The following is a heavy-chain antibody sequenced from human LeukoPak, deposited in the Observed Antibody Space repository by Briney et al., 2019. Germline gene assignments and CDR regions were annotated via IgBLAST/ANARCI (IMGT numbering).Heavy chain of an antibody. CDR3: ARDEGVDASGYYSYWYFDL. D-gene: IGHD3-22*01. Sequence: SETLSLTCTVSDGSISGYYWSWIRQPPGEGLEWIGYIYYSGSTNYNPSLKSRVTISLDTSKNQFSLKLSSVTAADTAVYYCARDEGVDASGYYSYWYFDLWGRGTLVTVSS. V-gene: IGHV4-59*01. CDR1: DGSISGYY. J-gene: IGHJ2*01. CDR2: IYYSGST.